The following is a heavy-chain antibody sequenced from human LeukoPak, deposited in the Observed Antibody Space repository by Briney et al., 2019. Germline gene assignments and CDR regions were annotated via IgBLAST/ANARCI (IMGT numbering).Heavy chain of an antibody. J-gene: IGHJ4*02. Sequence: PGGSLGLSCAASGFTFSSYAMSWVRQAPGKGLEWVSAISGSGGSTYYADSVKGRFTISRDNSKNTLYLQMNSLRAEDTAVYYCATIHPDAVLLWFGELYAFDYWGQGTLVTVSS. CDR2: ISGSGGST. V-gene: IGHV3-23*01. CDR3: ATIHPDAVLLWFGELYAFDY. CDR1: GFTFSSYA. D-gene: IGHD3-10*01.